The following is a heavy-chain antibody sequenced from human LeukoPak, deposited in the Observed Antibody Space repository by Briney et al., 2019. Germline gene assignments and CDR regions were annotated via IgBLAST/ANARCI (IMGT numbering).Heavy chain of an antibody. J-gene: IGHJ4*02. CDR2: ISHDGGNK. CDR3: AKPRGGYYFDY. Sequence: GGSLRLSCAASGFTFSSYSMNWVRQAPGKGLEWVALISHDGGNKNYTDSVKGRFTISRDNSKNTVYLQMNSLRPEDTAVYYCAKPRGGYYFDYWGQGTLVTVSS. V-gene: IGHV3-30*18. D-gene: IGHD3-3*01. CDR1: GFTFSSYS.